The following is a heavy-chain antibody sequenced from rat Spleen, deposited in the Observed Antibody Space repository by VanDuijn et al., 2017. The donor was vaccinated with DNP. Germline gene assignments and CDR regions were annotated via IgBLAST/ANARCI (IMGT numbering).Heavy chain of an antibody. CDR3: TTLNYYASLSGYFDH. Sequence: EVQLVESGGGLLQPGRSRKLSCAASGFIFSGYNMAWVRQAPKKGLEWVATIIHDGSRTYYGDSVKGRFTISRDNTKNALYLQMDSLRSEDTATYYCTTLNYYASLSGYFDHWGQGVMVTVSS. D-gene: IGHD1-12*01. CDR2: IIHDGSRT. V-gene: IGHV5S10*01. J-gene: IGHJ2*01. CDR1: GFIFSGYN.